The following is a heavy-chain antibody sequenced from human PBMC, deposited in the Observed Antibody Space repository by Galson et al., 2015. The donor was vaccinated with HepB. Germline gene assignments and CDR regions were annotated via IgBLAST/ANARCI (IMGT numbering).Heavy chain of an antibody. J-gene: IGHJ4*02. CDR1: GFTFSSYA. CDR3: ARGESGYDFCY. D-gene: IGHD5-12*01. Sequence: SLRLSCAASGFTFSSYAMSWVRQAPGKGLEWVSAIYSGGSTYYADSVKGRFTISRDNSKNTLYLQMNSLRAEDTAVYYCARGESGYDFCYWGQGTLVTVSS. CDR2: IYSGGST. V-gene: IGHV3-66*01.